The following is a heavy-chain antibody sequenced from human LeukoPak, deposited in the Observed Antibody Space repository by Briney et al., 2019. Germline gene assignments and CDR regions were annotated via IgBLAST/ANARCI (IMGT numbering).Heavy chain of an antibody. CDR3: ARSLPGTGS. Sequence: PGGSLRLSGAASGFPFGSYWMSWVRQAPGKGLQWVANIKTDGSETYYLDSVKGRFTISRDNAKNSLYLQMNSLRVEDTAVYYCARSLPGTGSWGQGTLVTVSS. D-gene: IGHD3-9*01. J-gene: IGHJ5*02. CDR1: GFPFGSYW. CDR2: IKTDGSET. V-gene: IGHV3-7*01.